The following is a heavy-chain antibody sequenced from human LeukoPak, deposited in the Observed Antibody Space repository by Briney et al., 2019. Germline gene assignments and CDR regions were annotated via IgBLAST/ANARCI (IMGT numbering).Heavy chain of an antibody. D-gene: IGHD3-3*01. J-gene: IGHJ4*02. CDR1: GGSFSGYY. CDR2: INHSGST. CDR3: ARGRAPGYYDFWSGYFFFDY. Sequence: SETLSLTCAVYGGSFSGYYWSWIRQPPGKGLEWIGEINHSGSTNYNPSLKSRVTISVDTSKNQFSLRLSSVTAADTAVYYCARGRAPGYYDFWSGYFFFDYWGQGTLVTVSS. V-gene: IGHV4-34*01.